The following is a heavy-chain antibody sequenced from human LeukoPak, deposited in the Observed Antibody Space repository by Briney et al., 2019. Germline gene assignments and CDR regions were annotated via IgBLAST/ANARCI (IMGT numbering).Heavy chain of an antibody. J-gene: IGHJ4*02. CDR2: ISGSGGST. CDR1: GFTFSSYA. D-gene: IGHD3-16*01. CDR3: AKDMYDYVWGSCSDY. V-gene: IGHV3-23*01. Sequence: GGSLRLSCAASGFTFSSYAMSWVRQAPGKGLEWVSAISGSGGSTCYADSVKGRFTISRDNSKNTLYLQMNSLRAEDTAVYYCAKDMYDYVWGSCSDYWGQGTLVTVSS.